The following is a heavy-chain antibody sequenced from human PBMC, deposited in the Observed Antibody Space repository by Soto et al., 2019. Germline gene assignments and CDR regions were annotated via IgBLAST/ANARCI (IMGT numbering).Heavy chain of an antibody. CDR3: AKDRGGSIATAYSFES. Sequence: PGGSLRLSCAASGFTFSSYAISWVRQAPGKGLEWVSGISDSGGSTYYGDSVRGRFTISRDNSKNTLYLQMSSLRAEDTAVYFCAKDRGGSIATAYSFESWGQGALVTVSP. V-gene: IGHV3-23*01. CDR2: ISDSGGST. J-gene: IGHJ4*02. CDR1: GFTFSSYA. D-gene: IGHD6-25*01.